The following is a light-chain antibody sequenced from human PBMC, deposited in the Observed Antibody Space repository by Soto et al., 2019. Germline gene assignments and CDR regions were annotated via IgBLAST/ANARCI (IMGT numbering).Light chain of an antibody. Sequence: EIVLTQSPGTLSLSPGERATLSCRASQSVSSNYLAWYQQKPGQAPRLLIFGASSRATGIPDRLSGSGSGTDFTLTISRLEPEDFAVYYCQQYGSSPPTFGQGTKAEIK. J-gene: IGKJ1*01. CDR1: QSVSSNY. V-gene: IGKV3-20*01. CDR2: GAS. CDR3: QQYGSSPPT.